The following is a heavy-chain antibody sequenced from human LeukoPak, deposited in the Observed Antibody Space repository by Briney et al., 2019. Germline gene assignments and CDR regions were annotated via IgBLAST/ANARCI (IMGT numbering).Heavy chain of an antibody. J-gene: IGHJ4*02. CDR1: GFTFSSYS. V-gene: IGHV3-48*01. CDR2: ITSSSSTV. CDR3: ARGVTMVQGIIMGY. D-gene: IGHD3-10*01. Sequence: GGSLRLSCAASGFTFSSYSMNWVRQAPGKGLEWVSYITSSSSTVYYADSVKGRFTISRDNAENSLYLQMNSLRGEDTAVYYCARGVTMVQGIIMGYWGQGTLVTVSS.